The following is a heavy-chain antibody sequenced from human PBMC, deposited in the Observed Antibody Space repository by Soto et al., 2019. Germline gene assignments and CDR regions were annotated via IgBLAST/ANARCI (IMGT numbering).Heavy chain of an antibody. D-gene: IGHD5-18*01. CDR3: ARAAGMDALDY. Sequence: QVQLVQSGAEEKKPGASVKVSCKASGYIFSGHDIHWVRQAPGQRLEWMGWMKPGIGNTRYSREFQARLTLTRDTAASTGYMELSSLRSEDTAVYYCARAAGMDALDYWGQGTLVTVSS. J-gene: IGHJ4*02. CDR2: MKPGIGNT. CDR1: GYIFSGHD. V-gene: IGHV1-3*05.